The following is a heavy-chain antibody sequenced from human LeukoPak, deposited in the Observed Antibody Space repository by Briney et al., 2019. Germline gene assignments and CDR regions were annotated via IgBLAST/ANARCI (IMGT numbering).Heavy chain of an antibody. CDR3: ARVVGYYYDSSGYYSGAFDI. Sequence: SETLSLTCTVSGGSISSGSYYWSWIRQPAGKGLEWIGRIYTSGSTNYNPSLKSRVTISVDTSKNQFSLKLSSVTAADTAVYYCARVVGYYYDSSGYYSGAFDIWGQGTMVTVSS. V-gene: IGHV4-61*02. J-gene: IGHJ3*02. CDR1: GGSISSGSYY. D-gene: IGHD3-22*01. CDR2: IYTSGST.